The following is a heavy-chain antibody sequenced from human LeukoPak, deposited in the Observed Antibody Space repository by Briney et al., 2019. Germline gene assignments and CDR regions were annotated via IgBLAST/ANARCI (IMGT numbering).Heavy chain of an antibody. CDR2: INQSGST. V-gene: IGHV4-34*01. CDR3: ARFTGWFDP. Sequence: SETLSLTCGVYGGSFSGYYWTWIRQPPGKGLEWIGEINQSGSTNYNPSLRSRLTIAVDTSKTHFSLELSYVTAADTAVYYCARFTGWFDPWGQGTLVTVSS. J-gene: IGHJ5*02. D-gene: IGHD1-14*01. CDR1: GGSFSGYY.